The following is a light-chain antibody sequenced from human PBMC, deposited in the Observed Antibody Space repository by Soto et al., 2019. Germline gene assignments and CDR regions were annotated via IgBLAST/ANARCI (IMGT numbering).Light chain of an antibody. J-gene: IGKJ2*01. CDR3: QQCYSTPPT. Sequence: DIVMTQSPDSLAVSLGERATINCKSSQSVLYRSNNKNYLAWYQQKPGQPPKLLIYWASTRESGVPDRFSGSGSGTDFTITISSLQAEDVAVYYCQQCYSTPPTFGQGNKLEIK. CDR1: QSVLYRSNNKNY. V-gene: IGKV4-1*01. CDR2: WAS.